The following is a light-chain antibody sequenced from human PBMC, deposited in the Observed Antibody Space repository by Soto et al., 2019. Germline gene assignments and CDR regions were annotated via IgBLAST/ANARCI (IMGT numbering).Light chain of an antibody. CDR1: SRDVGRYNY. CDR3: SSYTSSSTRV. J-gene: IGLJ3*02. CDR2: EVS. V-gene: IGLV2-14*01. Sequence: QSVLTQPASVSGSPGQSITISCTGTSRDVGRYNYVSWYQQHPGKAPKLMIYEVSNRPSGVSNRFSGSKSGNTASLTISGLQAEDEADYYCSSYTSSSTRVFGGGTKLTVL.